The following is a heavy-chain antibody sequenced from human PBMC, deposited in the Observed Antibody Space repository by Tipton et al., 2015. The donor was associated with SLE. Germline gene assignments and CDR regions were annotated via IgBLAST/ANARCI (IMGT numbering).Heavy chain of an antibody. CDR3: ATSVCGADCYYTTDY. V-gene: IGHV3-66*02. J-gene: IGHJ4*02. D-gene: IGHD2-21*01. CDR1: GLTVSTKF. CDR2: IYAGGVT. Sequence: SLRLSCAASGLTVSTKFMTWARQAPGKGLEWVSLIYAGGVTYHADSVKGRFTISRDNSKNMLYLQMHSLRAEDTAVYYCATSVCGADCYYTTDYWGQGTLVTVSS.